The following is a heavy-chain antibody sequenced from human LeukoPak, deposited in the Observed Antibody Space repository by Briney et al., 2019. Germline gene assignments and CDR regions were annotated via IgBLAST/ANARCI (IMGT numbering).Heavy chain of an antibody. Sequence: ASVKVSCKASGYTFTGFFMHWVRQAPGQGLEWMGIINPSGGSTSYAQKFQGRVTMSRDTSTSTVYMELTSLRSEDTAVYYCARAGRAVGGFDYWGQGTLVTVSS. CDR2: INPSGGST. D-gene: IGHD6-19*01. J-gene: IGHJ4*02. V-gene: IGHV1-46*01. CDR3: ARAGRAVGGFDY. CDR1: GYTFTGFF.